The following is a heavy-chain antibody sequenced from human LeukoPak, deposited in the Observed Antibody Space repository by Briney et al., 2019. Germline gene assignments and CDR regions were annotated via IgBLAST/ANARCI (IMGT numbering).Heavy chain of an antibody. CDR2: IYYSGST. CDR3: ARHTQYYYGSGSYFDY. V-gene: IGHV4-59*08. D-gene: IGHD3-10*01. CDR1: GGSISSYY. Sequence: SETLSLTCTVSGGSISSYYWSWIRQPPGKGLEWIGYIYYSGSTNYNPSLKSRVTISVDTSKNQFSLKLSSVTAADTAVYYCARHTQYYYGSGSYFDYWGQGTLVTVSS. J-gene: IGHJ4*02.